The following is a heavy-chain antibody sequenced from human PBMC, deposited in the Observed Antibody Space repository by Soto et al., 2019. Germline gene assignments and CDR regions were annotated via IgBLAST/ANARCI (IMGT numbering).Heavy chain of an antibody. V-gene: IGHV4-30-4*01. D-gene: IGHD3-10*02. CDR3: PTILKNDDRVCY. CDR1: GASINSGDYY. J-gene: IGHJ4*02. CDR2: IYYSGST. Sequence: QVQLQESGPGLVKPSQTLSLTCTVSGASINSGDYYWSWIRQPPGKGLEWIGHIYYSGSTYYNPSLQSRAGISAESSQSQVPLTPASGSAADSAVSFPPTILKNDDRVCYWGQRALVTVPS.